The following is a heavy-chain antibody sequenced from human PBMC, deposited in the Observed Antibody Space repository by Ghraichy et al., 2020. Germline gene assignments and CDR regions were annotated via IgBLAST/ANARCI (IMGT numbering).Heavy chain of an antibody. J-gene: IGHJ6*01. Sequence: TLSLTCTVSGGSISSGGYYWSWIRQHPGKGLEWIGYIYYSGSTYYNPSLKSRVTISVDTSKNQFSLKLSSVTAADTAVYYCARGDMVRGPKLGGMDVWGQGTTVTVSS. CDR3: ARGDMVRGPKLGGMDV. V-gene: IGHV4-31*03. CDR2: IYYSGST. D-gene: IGHD3-10*01. CDR1: GGSISSGGYY.